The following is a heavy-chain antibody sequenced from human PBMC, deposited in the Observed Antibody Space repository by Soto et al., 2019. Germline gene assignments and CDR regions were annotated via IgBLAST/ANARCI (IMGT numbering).Heavy chain of an antibody. J-gene: IGHJ6*02. V-gene: IGHV3-30*18. CDR2: ISYDGSKE. D-gene: IGHD6-19*01. CDR3: AKEGRQWLTYYYYGMDV. Sequence: GGSLRLSCAASGFSFSSYGMHWVRQVPGQGPEWVAVISYDGSKETYADSVKGRFTISRDNSKNTLYLQMNSLRVEDTALYYCAKEGRQWLTYYYYGMDVWGQGTSVTVSS. CDR1: GFSFSSYG.